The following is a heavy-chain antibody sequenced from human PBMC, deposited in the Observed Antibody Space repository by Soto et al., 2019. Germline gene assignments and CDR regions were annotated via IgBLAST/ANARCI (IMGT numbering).Heavy chain of an antibody. Sequence: VQLVESGGGLVQPGGSLRLSCAVSGFTLDDYTMHWVRQAPGKGLEWVSGVGWNGGDIVYADSVKGRFTVSRDNTRNSLYLEVNSLTTADTAIYFCAKERAVVVPVSTSYFHYYGLDVW. J-gene: IGHJ6*01. CDR2: VGWNGGDI. CDR3: AKERAVVVPVSTSYFHYYGLDV. D-gene: IGHD2-2*01. CDR1: GFTLDDYT. V-gene: IGHV3-9*01.